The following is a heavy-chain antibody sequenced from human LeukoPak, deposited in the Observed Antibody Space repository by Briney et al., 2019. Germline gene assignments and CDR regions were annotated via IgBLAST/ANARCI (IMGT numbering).Heavy chain of an antibody. CDR2: IIPILGIA. J-gene: IGHJ4*02. Sequence: ASVKVSCKASGGTFSSYAISWVRQAPGQGLEWMGRIIPILGIANYAQKFQGRVTITADKSTSTAYMELSSLRSEDTAVYYCARDGDYYDSSGYQGYFDYWGQGTLVTVSS. CDR3: ARDGDYYDSSGYQGYFDY. V-gene: IGHV1-69*04. D-gene: IGHD3-22*01. CDR1: GGTFSSYA.